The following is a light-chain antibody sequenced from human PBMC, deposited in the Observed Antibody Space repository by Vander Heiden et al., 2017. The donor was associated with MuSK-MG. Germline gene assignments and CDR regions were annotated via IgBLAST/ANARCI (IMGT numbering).Light chain of an antibody. CDR2: DDS. V-gene: IGLV3-21*04. CDR1: NLGCKS. J-gene: IGLJ1*01. CDR3: QVWDSSSGV. Sequence: SYVLTPPPSVSVAPGKPARLTCGGNNLGCKSVHLYQQKPAQAPVLVIYDDSDRPSGIPERFSGSNSGNTATLTISRVEAGDEADYYCQVWDSSSGVFGTGTKVTVL.